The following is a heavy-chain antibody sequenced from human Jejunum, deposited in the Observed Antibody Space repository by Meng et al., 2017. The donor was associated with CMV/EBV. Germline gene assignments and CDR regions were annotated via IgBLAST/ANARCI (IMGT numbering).Heavy chain of an antibody. Sequence: LPCTVAGDSVTADGHFWSWIRQSPGKGLEWIGYISYSATTQYNPSFESRVSILLDTSNSQFSLKLTSVTVADTAVYFCARGYSSFDYWGQGTLVTVSS. J-gene: IGHJ4*02. V-gene: IGHV4-61*08. D-gene: IGHD5-18*01. CDR3: ARGYSSFDY. CDR2: ISYSATT. CDR1: GDSVTADGHF.